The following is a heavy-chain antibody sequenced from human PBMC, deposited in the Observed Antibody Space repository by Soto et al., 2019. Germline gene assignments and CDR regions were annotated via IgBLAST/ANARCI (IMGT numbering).Heavy chain of an antibody. J-gene: IGHJ4*02. Sequence: QVQLVESGGGVVQPGRSLRLSCAASGFTFSSYGMHWVRQAPGKGLEWVAVIWYDGSNKYYADSVKGRFTISRDNSKNTLYLHMNSLRAEDTAVYYCARDRWELRYFDYWGQGTLVTVSS. V-gene: IGHV3-33*01. CDR2: IWYDGSNK. CDR3: ARDRWELRYFDY. D-gene: IGHD1-26*01. CDR1: GFTFSSYG.